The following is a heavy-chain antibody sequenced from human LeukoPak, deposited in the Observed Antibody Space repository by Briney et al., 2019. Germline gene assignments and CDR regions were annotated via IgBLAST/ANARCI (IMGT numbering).Heavy chain of an antibody. CDR2: ISGSGSTV. D-gene: IGHD5-12*01. V-gene: IGHV3-11*04. CDR1: GFTFSDYY. J-gene: IGHJ3*02. Sequence: PGGSLRLSCAASGFTFSDYYMSWIRQAPGKGLEWVSYISGSGSTVYYAASVRGRFTISRDNAKNSLYLQMNSLRAEDTAVYYCARESRPSGYDRDAFDIWGQGTMVTVSS. CDR3: ARESRPSGYDRDAFDI.